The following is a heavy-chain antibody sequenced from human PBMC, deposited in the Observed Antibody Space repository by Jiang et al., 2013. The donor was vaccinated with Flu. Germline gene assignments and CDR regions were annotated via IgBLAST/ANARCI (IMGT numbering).Heavy chain of an antibody. D-gene: IGHD2-8*01. V-gene: IGHV5-51*01. J-gene: IGHJ4*02. Sequence: VQLVESGAEVKKPGESLKVSCKGSGYSFTSYWIGWVRQMPGKGLEWMGIIYPGDSDTRYSLSFQGQVTISADKSISTAYLQWSSLKASDTAMYYCARQRYCTNGVCYKETGFDYVGPGNPGHRLL. CDR1: GYSFTSYW. CDR3: ARQRYCTNGVCYKETGFDY. CDR2: IYPGDSDT.